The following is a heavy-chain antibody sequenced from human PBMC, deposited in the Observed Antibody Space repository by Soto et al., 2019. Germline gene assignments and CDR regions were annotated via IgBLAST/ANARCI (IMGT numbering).Heavy chain of an antibody. J-gene: IGHJ4*02. Sequence: VNXYCKSSGYALTGYYMQWVRQAPGQGLEWMGWINPNSGGTNYAQKFQGRVTMTRDTSISTAYMELSRLRSDDTAVYYCARFKRTDYDILTGYSDYWGQGTLVTVSS. CDR3: ARFKRTDYDILTGYSDY. CDR1: GYALTGYY. D-gene: IGHD3-9*01. V-gene: IGHV1-2*02. CDR2: INPNSGGT.